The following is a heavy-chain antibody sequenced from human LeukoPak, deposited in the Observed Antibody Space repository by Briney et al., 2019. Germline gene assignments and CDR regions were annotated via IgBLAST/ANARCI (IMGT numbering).Heavy chain of an antibody. CDR1: GGTFSSYA. D-gene: IGHD3-3*01. CDR2: IIPILGIA. CDR3: AGGRFLEEKDRYYFDY. Sequence: GASVKVSCKASGGTFSSYAISWVRQAPGQGLEWMGRIIPILGIANYAQKFQGRVTITADKSTSTAYMELSSLRSEDTAVYYCAGGRFLEEKDRYYFDYWGQGTLVTVSS. J-gene: IGHJ4*02. V-gene: IGHV1-69*04.